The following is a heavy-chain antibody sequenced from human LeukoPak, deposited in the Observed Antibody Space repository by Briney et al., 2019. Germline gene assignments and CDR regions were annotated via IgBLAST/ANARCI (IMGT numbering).Heavy chain of an antibody. CDR1: GFTFSSYS. V-gene: IGHV3-48*04. CDR3: ARDLLIYYYYYYGMDV. J-gene: IGHJ6*02. Sequence: PGGSLRLSCAASGFTFSSYSMNWVRQAPGKGLEWVSYISSSSSTIYYADSVKGRFTISRDNAKNSLYLQMNSLRAEDTAVYYCARDLLIYYYYYYGMDVWGQGTTVTVSS. D-gene: IGHD5/OR15-5a*01. CDR2: ISSSSSTI.